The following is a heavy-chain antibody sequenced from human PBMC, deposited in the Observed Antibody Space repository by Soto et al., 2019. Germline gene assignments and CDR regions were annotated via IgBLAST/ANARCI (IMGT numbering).Heavy chain of an antibody. CDR3: AREVRMTTVLNWFDP. J-gene: IGHJ5*02. Sequence: PSETLSLTCTVSGGSVSSGSYYWSWIRQPPGKGLEWIGYIYYSGSTNYNPSLKSRVTISVDTSKNQFSLKLSSVTAADTAVYYCAREVRMTTVLNWFDPWGQGTLVTVSS. CDR2: IYYSGST. CDR1: GGSVSSGSYY. V-gene: IGHV4-61*01. D-gene: IGHD4-17*01.